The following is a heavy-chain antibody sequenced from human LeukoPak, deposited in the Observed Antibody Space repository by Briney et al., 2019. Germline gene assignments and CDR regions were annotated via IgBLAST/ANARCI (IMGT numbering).Heavy chain of an antibody. D-gene: IGHD5-24*01. CDR3: ARGDHTMAAYYFDY. Sequence: GASVTVSFKASGGTFISYAISWVRQAPGQGLEWMGGIIPIFGTANYAQKFQGRVTITADKSTSTAYMELSSLRSEDTAVYYCARGDHTMAAYYFDYWGQGTLVTVSS. V-gene: IGHV1-69*06. J-gene: IGHJ4*02. CDR1: GGTFISYA. CDR2: IIPIFGTA.